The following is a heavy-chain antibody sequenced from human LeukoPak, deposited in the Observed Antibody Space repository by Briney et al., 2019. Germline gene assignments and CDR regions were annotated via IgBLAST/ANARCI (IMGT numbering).Heavy chain of an antibody. CDR2: IYSGGST. V-gene: IGHV3-66*01. D-gene: IGHD2-2*01. J-gene: IGHJ6*03. Sequence: PGGSLRLSCAASGFTVSSNYMSWVRQAPGKGLEWVSVIYSGGSTYYADSVKGRFTISRDNSKNTLYLQMNSLRAEDTAVYYCAKSGYCSSTSCYSHYYYYMDVWGKGTTVTVSS. CDR3: AKSGYCSSTSCYSHYYYYMDV. CDR1: GFTVSSNY.